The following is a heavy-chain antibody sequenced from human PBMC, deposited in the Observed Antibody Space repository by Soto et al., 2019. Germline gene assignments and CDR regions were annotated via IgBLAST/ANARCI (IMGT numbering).Heavy chain of an antibody. D-gene: IGHD3-22*01. J-gene: IGHJ6*02. CDR1: GFTFSSYG. CDR2: IWYDGSNK. Sequence: HPGGSLRLSCAASGFTFSSYGMHWVRQAPGKGLEWVAVIWYDGSNKYYADSVKGRFTISRDNSKNTLYLQMNSLRAEDTAVYYCARDFKSMSYYDSSGYYYSPYYYYGMDVWGQGTTVTVSS. CDR3: ARDFKSMSYYDSSGYYYSPYYYYGMDV. V-gene: IGHV3-33*01.